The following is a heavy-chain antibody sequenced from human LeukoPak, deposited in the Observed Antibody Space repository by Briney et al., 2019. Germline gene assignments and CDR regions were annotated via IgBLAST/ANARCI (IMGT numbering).Heavy chain of an antibody. CDR2: VYHSGST. CDR3: VRWQQPRGFDS. J-gene: IGHJ5*01. Sequence: PSETLSLTCTVSGGSISSYSWNWIRQPPGKGLEWIGNVYHSGSTNYNPSLKTRLSLSVDTSKNQFSLRLRSVTAADTAIYYCVRWQQPRGFDSWGQGTLVSVSS. CDR1: GGSISSYS. V-gene: IGHV4-59*08. D-gene: IGHD5-18*01.